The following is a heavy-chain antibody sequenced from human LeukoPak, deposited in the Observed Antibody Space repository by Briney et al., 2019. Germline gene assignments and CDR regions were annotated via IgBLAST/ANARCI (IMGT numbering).Heavy chain of an antibody. CDR2: ISSSGSTR. D-gene: IGHD1-26*01. V-gene: IGHV3-48*03. CDR3: ARNHYSGSFAGY. J-gene: IGHJ4*02. CDR1: GFTFDFYE. Sequence: PGGSLRLSCAASGFTFDFYEMNWVRQAPGKGLEWVSYISSSGSTRYYADSVKGRFTISRDNAKNSLYLQMNSLRAEDTAVYYCARNHYSGSFAGYWGQGTLVTGSS.